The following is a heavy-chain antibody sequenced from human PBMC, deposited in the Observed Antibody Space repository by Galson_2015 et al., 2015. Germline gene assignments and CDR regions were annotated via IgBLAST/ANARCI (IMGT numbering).Heavy chain of an antibody. Sequence: SLRLSCAAPEFTFSSYYMSWVRQAPGKGLEWVSSISSTTTYIYYADSVKGRFTISRDNAKNSLYLQMNSLGAEDTAVYYCARQFLDYDFWSGYYPTNFDYWGQGTLVTVSS. V-gene: IGHV3-21*01. CDR1: EFTFSSYY. CDR3: ARQFLDYDFWSGYYPTNFDY. D-gene: IGHD3-3*01. J-gene: IGHJ4*02. CDR2: ISSTTTYI.